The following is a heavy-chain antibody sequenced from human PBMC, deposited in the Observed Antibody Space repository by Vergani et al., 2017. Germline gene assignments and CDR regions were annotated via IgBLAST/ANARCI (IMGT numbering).Heavy chain of an antibody. J-gene: IGHJ2*01. D-gene: IGHD4-23*01. V-gene: IGHV1-2*02. CDR3: ATAGYGGNPIFRYFDL. Sequence: QVQLVQSGAEVKKPGSSVKVSCKASGGTFSSYAISWVRQAPGQGLEWMGWINPNSGGTNYAQKFQGRVTMTRDTSISTAYMELSRLRSEDTAVYYCATAGYGGNPIFRYFDLWGRGTLVTVSS. CDR1: GGTFSSYA. CDR2: INPNSGGT.